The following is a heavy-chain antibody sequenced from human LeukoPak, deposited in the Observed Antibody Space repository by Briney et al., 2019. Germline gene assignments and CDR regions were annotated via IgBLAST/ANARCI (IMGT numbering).Heavy chain of an antibody. V-gene: IGHV3-7*01. CDR3: ARDRRSGSSWYLDYYYYRFV. CDR1: GFTFSSYW. D-gene: IGHD6-13*01. CDR2: IKQDGSEK. Sequence: GGSLRLSCAASGFTFSSYWMSWVRQTPWKGLEWVANIKQDGSEKYYVDSVKGRFTISRDNAKNSLYLQMNSLRAEDTAVYYCARDRRSGSSWYLDYYYYRFVWGKGTTVTVSS. J-gene: IGHJ6*03.